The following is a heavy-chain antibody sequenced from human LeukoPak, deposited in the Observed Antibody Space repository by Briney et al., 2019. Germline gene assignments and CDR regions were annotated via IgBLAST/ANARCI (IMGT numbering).Heavy chain of an antibody. CDR3: ARDGSYYRDWFDP. V-gene: IGHV4-38-2*02. D-gene: IGHD1-26*01. CDR1: GYSIGTGYF. J-gene: IGHJ5*02. Sequence: PSETLSLTCTVSGYSIGTGYFWGWIRQTPGKGLEWIGSIYHSGTTYYNPSLKSRVTISVDTSENQFSLKLNSVTAADTAVYYCARDGSYYRDWFDPWGQGTLVTVS. CDR2: IYHSGTT.